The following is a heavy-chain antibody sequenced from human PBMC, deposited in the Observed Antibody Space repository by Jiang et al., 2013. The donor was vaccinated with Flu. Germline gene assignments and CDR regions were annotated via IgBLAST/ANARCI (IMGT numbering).Heavy chain of an antibody. D-gene: IGHD5-24*01. J-gene: IGHJ6*02. V-gene: IGHV1-69*01. CDR1: GGTFTGYA. Sequence: SGAEVKKPGSSVKVSCKASGGTFTGYAISWVRQAPGQGLDWMGGIIPVFGRTDYAQKFQGRVTITADESTNTAYMELSSLRSEDTAVYYCASSFRLEMATPSGHYYYGMDVWGQGTTVTVSS. CDR2: IIPVFGRT. CDR3: ASSFRLEMATPSGHYYYGMDV.